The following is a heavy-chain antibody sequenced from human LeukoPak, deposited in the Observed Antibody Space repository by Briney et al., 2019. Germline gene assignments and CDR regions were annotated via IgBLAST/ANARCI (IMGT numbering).Heavy chain of an antibody. D-gene: IGHD3-22*01. CDR2: VSYVGSNT. Sequence: GRCLSLSCAASGFTFSNYGMHWVRQAPDKGREWVAVVSYVGSNTYYADSVKGRFTISRDNSKNTLYLQMNSLRAEDTAVYYCARSGPDYYDSSGYYFDYWGQGTLVTVSS. CDR1: GFTFSNYG. J-gene: IGHJ4*02. V-gene: IGHV3-30*03. CDR3: ARSGPDYYDSSGYYFDY.